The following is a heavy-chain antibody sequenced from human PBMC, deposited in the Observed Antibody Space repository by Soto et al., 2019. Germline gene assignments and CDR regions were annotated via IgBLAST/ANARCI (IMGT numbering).Heavy chain of an antibody. Sequence: QVQLQESGPGLVKPSETLSLTCTVSGDSVSSGNYHWNWIRQPPGKGLEWIGYIYYSGSTYYNPSLKSRVTISVDTSKNQFSLKLSSVTAADTAVYYCARLPGTTEAWGQGTLVTVSS. CDR1: GDSVSSGNYH. D-gene: IGHD1-1*01. V-gene: IGHV4-30-4*08. CDR3: ARLPGTTEA. CDR2: IYYSGST. J-gene: IGHJ4*02.